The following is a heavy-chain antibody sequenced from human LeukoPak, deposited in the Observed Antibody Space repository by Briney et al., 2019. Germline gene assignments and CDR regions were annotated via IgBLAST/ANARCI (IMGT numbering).Heavy chain of an antibody. CDR3: ATQPEPDYYDSSGYYSNWFDP. V-gene: IGHV4-59*01. J-gene: IGHJ5*02. D-gene: IGHD3-22*01. CDR1: GGSISSYY. CDR2: IYYSGST. Sequence: SETLSLTCTVSGGSISSYYWSWIRQPPGKGLEWIGYIYYSGSTNYNPSLKSRVTISVDTSKNQFTLKLSSVTAADTAVYYCATQPEPDYYDSSGYYSNWFDPWGQGTLVTVSS.